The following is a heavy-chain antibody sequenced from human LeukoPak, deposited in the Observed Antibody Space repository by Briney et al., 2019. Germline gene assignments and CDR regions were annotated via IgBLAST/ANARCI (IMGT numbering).Heavy chain of an antibody. CDR1: GFTFSNYS. CDR3: TRAIGERVTWGYDY. D-gene: IGHD2-21*02. V-gene: IGHV3-64*01. J-gene: IGHJ4*02. Sequence: PGRSLRLSCAASGFTFSNYSIHWVRRAPGKGLEYVSGISSNGGSTYYANSVKGRFTISRDKSKNTLYLQMGSLRTEDMAVYYCTRAIGERVTWGYDYWGQGTLVTVSS. CDR2: ISSNGGST.